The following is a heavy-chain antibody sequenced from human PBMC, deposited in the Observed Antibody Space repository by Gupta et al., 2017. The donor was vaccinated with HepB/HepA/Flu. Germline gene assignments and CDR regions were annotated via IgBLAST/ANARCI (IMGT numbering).Heavy chain of an antibody. CDR2: KKQDGSEK. Sequence: EVQLVESGGGLVQPGGSLRLSCAASGFTFSTYWMSWVSQAQGKGLEWVANKKQDGSEKYYVDSVKGRFTISRDNAKNSLYLQMNSLRADDTAVYYCARGPRGVVIHFDDWGQGTLVTVSS. V-gene: IGHV3-7*04. D-gene: IGHD3-3*01. CDR1: GFTFSTYW. CDR3: ARGPRGVVIHFDD. J-gene: IGHJ4*02.